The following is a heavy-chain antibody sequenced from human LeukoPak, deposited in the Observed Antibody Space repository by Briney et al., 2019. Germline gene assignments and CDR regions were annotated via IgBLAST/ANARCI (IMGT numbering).Heavy chain of an antibody. V-gene: IGHV1-46*01. CDR3: ARRGYSYDDDY. CDR1: GYIFTNYY. D-gene: IGHD5-18*01. J-gene: IGHJ4*02. Sequence: ASVKVSCKASGYIFTNYYMHWVRQAPGQGLEWMGMINPSGGSTNYAQKFQGRVTMTRDTSTSTVYMELSSLRSEDTAVYYCARRGYSYDDDYWGQGTLVTVSS. CDR2: INPSGGST.